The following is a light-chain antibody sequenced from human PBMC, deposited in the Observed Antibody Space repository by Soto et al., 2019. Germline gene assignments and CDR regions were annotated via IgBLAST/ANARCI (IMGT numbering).Light chain of an antibody. V-gene: IGLV2-23*01. Sequence: QSALTQPASVSGSPGQSITISCTGTSSDVGSYNLVSWYLQHPGKAPKLMIYEGSKRPSGVSNRFSGSKSGNTASLTISGLQAEDEADYYCCSYAGSSPYVFGTGTKLTVL. CDR2: EGS. J-gene: IGLJ1*01. CDR1: SSDVGSYNL. CDR3: CSYAGSSPYV.